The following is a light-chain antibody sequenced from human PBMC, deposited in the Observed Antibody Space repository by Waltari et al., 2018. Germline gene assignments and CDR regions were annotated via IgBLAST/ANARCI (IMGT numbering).Light chain of an antibody. CDR2: EVA. J-gene: IGLJ3*02. CDR3: TSDAGSKGWV. CDR1: SSDGGSYNY. V-gene: IGLV2-8*01. Sequence: QSALTQPPSASGSPGQSVTISCTGTSSDGGSYNYVSWYQQHPGKAPNIIIFEVAQRTSGVPDRFSGSKSGNTASLTVSGLQAEDEADYYCTSDAGSKGWVFGGGTKLTVL.